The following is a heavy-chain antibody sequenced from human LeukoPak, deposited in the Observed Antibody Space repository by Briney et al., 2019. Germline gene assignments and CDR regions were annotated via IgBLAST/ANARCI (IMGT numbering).Heavy chain of an antibody. CDR1: GFTFDDYG. CDR3: ARWSPGHDAFDI. J-gene: IGHJ3*02. Sequence: GGSLRLSCAASGFTFDDYGMSWVRQAPGKGLEWVSYISSSGSTIYYADSVKGRFTISRDNAKNSLYLQMNSLRAEDTAVYYCARWSPGHDAFDIWGQGTMVTVSS. V-gene: IGHV3-48*03. D-gene: IGHD2-15*01. CDR2: ISSSGSTI.